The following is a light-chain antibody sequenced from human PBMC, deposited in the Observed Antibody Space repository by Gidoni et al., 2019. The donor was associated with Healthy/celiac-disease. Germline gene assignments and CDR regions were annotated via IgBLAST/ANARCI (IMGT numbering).Light chain of an antibody. CDR3: QEYDNDPFT. Sequence: DIQMTQSPSSLSASVGDRVTITCQASQDISNHLNWYQQKPGKAPKLLIYDASNLETGVPSRFSGSGSGTDFTFTISSLQPEDIATYYCQEYDNDPFTFXGXTKVEIK. J-gene: IGKJ4*01. CDR1: QDISNH. V-gene: IGKV1-33*01. CDR2: DAS.